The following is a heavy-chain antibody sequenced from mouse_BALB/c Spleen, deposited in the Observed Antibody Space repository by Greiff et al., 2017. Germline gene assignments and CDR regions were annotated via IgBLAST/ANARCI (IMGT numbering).Heavy chain of an antibody. V-gene: IGHV1-7*01. CDR3: AREVRPYYFDY. J-gene: IGHJ2*01. CDR1: GYTFTSYW. Sequence: QVQLQQSGAELAKPGASVKMSCKASGYTFTSYWMHWVKQRPGQGLEWIGYINPSTGYTEYNQKFKDKATLTADKSSSTAYMQLSSLTSEDSAVYYCAREVRPYYFDYWGQGTTLTVSS. CDR2: INPSTGYT.